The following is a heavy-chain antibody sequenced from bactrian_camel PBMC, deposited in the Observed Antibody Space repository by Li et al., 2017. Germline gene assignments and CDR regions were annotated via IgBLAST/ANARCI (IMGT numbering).Heavy chain of an antibody. CDR1: IAITNGCG. CDR2: IPGARTGLIGA. J-gene: IGHJ4*01. D-gene: IGHD3*01. Sequence: HVQLVESGGNSVQTGGSLKLTCAASIAITNGCGMGWYRQVPGKKREWVANIPGARTGLIGAHYADSVRGRFTISLDNAKNTVYLQMDNLEPEDTAMYYCAVDTSRRCTAARLLFRLLALDALNWGQGTQVTVS. V-gene: IGHV3S53*01. CDR3: AVDTSRRCTAARLLFRLLALDALN.